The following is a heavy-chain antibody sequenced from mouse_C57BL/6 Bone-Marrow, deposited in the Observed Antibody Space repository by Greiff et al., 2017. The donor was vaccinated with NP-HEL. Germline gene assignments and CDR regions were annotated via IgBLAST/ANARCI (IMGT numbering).Heavy chain of an antibody. D-gene: IGHD6-1*01. V-gene: IGHV1-50*01. CDR2: IDPSDSYT. CDR3: ASRKLRDGNYAMDY. CDR1: GYTFTSYW. Sequence: QVQLQQPGAELVKPGASVKLSCKASGYTFTSYWMQWVKQRPGQGLEWIGEIDPSDSYTNYNQKFKGKATLTVDTSSSTAYMQLSSLTSEDSAVYYCASRKLRDGNYAMDYWGQGTSVTVSS. J-gene: IGHJ4*01.